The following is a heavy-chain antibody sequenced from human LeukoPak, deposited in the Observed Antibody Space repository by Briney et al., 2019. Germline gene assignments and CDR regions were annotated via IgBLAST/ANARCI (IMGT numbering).Heavy chain of an antibody. V-gene: IGHV3-21*01. D-gene: IGHD6-13*01. Sequence: GGSLRLSCVGSDNSFNSYIINWVRQAPGKGLEWVSSISASSTYTYSADSVKGRFTISRDNAKKSVYLQMDSLRAGDTAVYYCAKDQSSSWYVGFDYWGQGTLVTVSS. CDR3: AKDQSSSWYVGFDY. J-gene: IGHJ4*02. CDR1: DNSFNSYI. CDR2: ISASSTYT.